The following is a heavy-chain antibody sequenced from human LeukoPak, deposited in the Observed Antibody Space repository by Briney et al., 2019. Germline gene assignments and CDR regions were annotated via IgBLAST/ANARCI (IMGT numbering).Heavy chain of an antibody. CDR1: GGSISSYY. J-gene: IGHJ4*02. CDR3: ARDPVGASDSYFDY. D-gene: IGHD1-26*01. V-gene: IGHV4-59*01. Sequence: PSETLSLTCTVSGGSISSYYWSWIRQPPGKGLEWIGYIYYSGSTNYNPSLKSRVTISVDTSKNQFSLKLSSVTAADTAVYYCARDPVGASDSYFDYWGQGTLVTVSS. CDR2: IYYSGST.